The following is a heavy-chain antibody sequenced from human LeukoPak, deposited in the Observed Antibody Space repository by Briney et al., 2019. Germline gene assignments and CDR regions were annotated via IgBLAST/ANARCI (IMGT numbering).Heavy chain of an antibody. CDR1: GYTFTTYS. Sequence: ASVKVSCKASGYTFTTYSMHWVRQAPGQRLEWMGWINADNGNTKYSQKFQGRVTITRDTSASTAYMELSNLRSEDTAVYYCARVRSGTYFGEAFDIWGPGTMVTVSS. J-gene: IGHJ3*02. CDR3: ARVRSGTYFGEAFDI. D-gene: IGHD1-26*01. CDR2: INADNGNT. V-gene: IGHV1-3*01.